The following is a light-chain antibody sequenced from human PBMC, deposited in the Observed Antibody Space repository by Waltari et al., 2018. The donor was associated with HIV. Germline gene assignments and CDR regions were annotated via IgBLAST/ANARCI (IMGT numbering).Light chain of an antibody. Sequence: SYGLTQPPSVSVSPGQTATITCSGDALPKQDAYWYQQQPGQAPVMVIYKDSERPSGIPERFSGSSSATTVTLTISGVQAADEADYYCQSSDISGNYWVFGGGTKLTVL. CDR3: QSSDISGNYWV. V-gene: IGLV3-25*03. J-gene: IGLJ3*02. CDR1: ALPKQD. CDR2: KDS.